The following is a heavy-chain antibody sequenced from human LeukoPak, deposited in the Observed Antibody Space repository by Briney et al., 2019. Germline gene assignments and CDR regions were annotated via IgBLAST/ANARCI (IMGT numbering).Heavy chain of an antibody. CDR2: VSYSGGT. CDR3: ARLSTYYDFWSPLDY. CDR1: GASVSSHY. Sequence: SETLSLTCTVSGASVSSHYWSWIRQPPGKGLEWIGYVSYSGGTNYNPSLKSRVTISLDTSKVQFSLRLNSVIAADTAVYYCARLSTYYDFWSPLDYWGREPWSPSPQ. V-gene: IGHV4-59*02. D-gene: IGHD3-3*01. J-gene: IGHJ4*02.